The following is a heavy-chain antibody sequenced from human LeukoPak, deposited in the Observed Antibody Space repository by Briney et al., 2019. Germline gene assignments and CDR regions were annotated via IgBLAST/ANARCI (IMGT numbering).Heavy chain of an antibody. D-gene: IGHD2-2*01. CDR3: TRDIGYCSSTSCYAIDY. J-gene: IGHJ4*02. CDR1: GFTFSSYS. V-gene: IGHV3-21*01. Sequence: PGGSLRLSCAASGFTFSSYSMNWVRQAPGKGLEWVSSISSSSSYIYYAASVKGRFTISRDNAKHSLYLQMNSLRAEDTAVYYCTRDIGYCSSTSCYAIDYWGQGTLVTVSS. CDR2: ISSSSSYI.